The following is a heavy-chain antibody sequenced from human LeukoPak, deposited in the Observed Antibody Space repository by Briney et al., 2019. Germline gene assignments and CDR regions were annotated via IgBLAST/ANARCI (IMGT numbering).Heavy chain of an antibody. J-gene: IGHJ5*02. D-gene: IGHD2-21*01. Sequence: SQTLSLTCTVSGGSISSGDYYWSWIRQPPGKGLEWIGYIYYSGSTYYNPSLKSRVTISVDTSKNQFSLKLSSVTAADTAVYYCARGDRSRSVDWFDPWGQGTLVTVSS. V-gene: IGHV4-30-4*08. CDR2: IYYSGST. CDR3: ARGDRSRSVDWFDP. CDR1: GGSISSGDYY.